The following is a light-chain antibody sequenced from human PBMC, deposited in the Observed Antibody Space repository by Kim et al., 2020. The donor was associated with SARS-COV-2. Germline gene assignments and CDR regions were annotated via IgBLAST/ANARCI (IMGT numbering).Light chain of an antibody. CDR1: QSVSSIY. Sequence: EIVLTQSPGTLSLSPGERATLSCRASQSVSSIYLAWYQQRPGQAPRLLVYSSSSRATGIPDRFSGSGSGTDFTLTISRLEPEDFAVYYCQQSGSSPWTLGQGTKVYIK. V-gene: IGKV3-20*01. CDR3: QQSGSSPWT. J-gene: IGKJ1*01. CDR2: SSS.